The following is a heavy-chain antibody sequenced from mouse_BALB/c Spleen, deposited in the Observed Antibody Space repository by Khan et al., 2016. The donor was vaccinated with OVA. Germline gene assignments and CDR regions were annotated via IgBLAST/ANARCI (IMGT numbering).Heavy chain of an antibody. CDR1: GFTFSDYE. J-gene: IGHJ4*01. CDR2: ISRLAYSI. CDR3: ERSWAMDY. V-gene: IGHV5-15*02. Sequence: EVELVESGGGLVQPGASRKLSCAASGFTFSDYELAWVQQAPGKGPEWVAFISRLAYSIYYADTVTGRFTISRENAKNTLYLEMSSLRSEDTAMYSCERSWAMDYWGQGTSVTVSS.